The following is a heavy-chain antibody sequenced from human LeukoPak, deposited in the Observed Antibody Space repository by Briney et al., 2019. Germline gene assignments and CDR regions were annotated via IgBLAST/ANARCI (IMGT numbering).Heavy chain of an antibody. D-gene: IGHD5-18*01. J-gene: IGHJ4*02. CDR2: IFPADSPA. Sequence: GASREISCQGAGSNFSRYWIGWVRPLPGKGGEWMGIIFPADSPASYTPSFQGQVTISAHKSISTASLQWSSLKASDTAMYYCARRGYSYDYFDYWGQGTLVTVSS. CDR3: ARRGYSYDYFDY. CDR1: GSNFSRYW. V-gene: IGHV5-51*01.